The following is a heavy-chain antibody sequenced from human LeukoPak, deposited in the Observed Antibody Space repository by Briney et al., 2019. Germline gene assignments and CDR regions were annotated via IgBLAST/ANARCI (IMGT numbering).Heavy chain of an antibody. Sequence: GGSLRLSCAASGFTFSYYWMHWVRQAPGKGLEWVANIKQDGSEKYYVDSVKGRFTISRDNAKNSLYLQMNSLRADDTAIYYCARSNLDGDYGDYRPYDYWGQGTLVTVSS. CDR1: GFTFSYYW. V-gene: IGHV3-7*01. CDR2: IKQDGSEK. J-gene: IGHJ4*02. D-gene: IGHD4-17*01. CDR3: ARSNLDGDYGDYRPYDY.